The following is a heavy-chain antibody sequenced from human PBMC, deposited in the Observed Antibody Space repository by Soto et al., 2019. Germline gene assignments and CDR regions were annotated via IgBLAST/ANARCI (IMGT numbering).Heavy chain of an antibody. Sequence: GGSLRLSCAASGFTFSSYEMNWVRQAPGKGLEWVSYISSSGSTIYYADSVKGRFTISRDNAKNSLYLQMNSLRAEDTAVYYCARDRSPGGGVWFDPWGQGTLVTSPQ. J-gene: IGHJ5*02. CDR3: ARDRSPGGGVWFDP. D-gene: IGHD1-1*01. CDR1: GFTFSSYE. V-gene: IGHV3-48*03. CDR2: ISSSGSTI.